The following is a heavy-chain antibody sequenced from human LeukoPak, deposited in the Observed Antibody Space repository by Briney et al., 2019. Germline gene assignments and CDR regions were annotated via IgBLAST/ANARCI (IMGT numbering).Heavy chain of an antibody. V-gene: IGHV1-8*03. J-gene: IGHJ4*02. Sequence: ASVKVSCKASGYTFTSYDINWVRQATGQGLEWMGWMNPNSGSTGYAQKFQGRVTITRITSISTAYMELSGLRSEDTAVYYCARGRSTGYLYYFEYWGQGTLVTVSS. D-gene: IGHD5-12*01. CDR3: ARGRSTGYLYYFEY. CDR2: MNPNSGST. CDR1: GYTFTSYD.